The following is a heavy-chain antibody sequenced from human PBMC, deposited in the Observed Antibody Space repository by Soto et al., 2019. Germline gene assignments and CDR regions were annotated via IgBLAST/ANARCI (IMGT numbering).Heavy chain of an antibody. V-gene: IGHV3-23*01. J-gene: IGHJ4*02. CDR2: FSAGGRA. CDR1: GFSFSNYA. CDR3: AKESMPEHYGDTLVDY. D-gene: IGHD4-17*01. Sequence: EVQLLESGGGLVQPGGSLRLSCEASGFSFSNYALSWVRQSPGKGLEWVSTFSAGGRAYYADSVKGRFTIAKDTSKNTLPLQASSLRAEDTAVYYCAKESMPEHYGDTLVDYWGQGTRVTVSS.